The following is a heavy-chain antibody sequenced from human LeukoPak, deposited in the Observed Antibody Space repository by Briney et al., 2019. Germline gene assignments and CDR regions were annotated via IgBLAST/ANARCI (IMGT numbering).Heavy chain of an antibody. CDR1: GFTFSSYA. J-gene: IGHJ4*02. Sequence: PGGSLRLSCAASGFTFSSYAMSWVRQAPGKGLDWVSSINGGGGSTYYADSVKGRFTISRDNSKNTLYLQMNSLRAEDTAVYYCAKDKGGDYDLLIDYWGQGTLVTVSS. CDR2: INGGGGST. D-gene: IGHD4-17*01. V-gene: IGHV3-23*01. CDR3: AKDKGGDYDLLIDY.